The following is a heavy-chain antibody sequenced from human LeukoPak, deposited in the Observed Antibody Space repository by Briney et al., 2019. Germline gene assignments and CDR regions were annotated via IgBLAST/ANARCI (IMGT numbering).Heavy chain of an antibody. CDR1: GVTFSSYS. J-gene: IGHJ4*02. CDR2: ISSRSTYI. CDR3: ARVMTVAATESFDY. V-gene: IGHV3-21*06. D-gene: IGHD6-19*01. Sequence: GGSLRLSCAASGVTFSSYSMNWVRQAPGKGLEWVSSISSRSTYIYYADSVKGRFTISRDNAKNSVYLQMTSLRVEDTALYYCARVMTVAATESFDYWGQGTLVTVSS.